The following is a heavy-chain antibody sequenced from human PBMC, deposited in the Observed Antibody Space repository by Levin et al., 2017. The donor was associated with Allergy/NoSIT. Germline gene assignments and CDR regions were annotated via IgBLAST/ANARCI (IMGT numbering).Heavy chain of an antibody. Sequence: SVKVSCKASGGIFKNYAFSWVRQAPGQGLEWMGGIVPVFGTANYAQTFQDRVTITADEFTNTVYMDLNSLTSEDTAGYFCARSRYCTSTSCFYFYYMDVWGSGTTVTVSS. CDR1: GGIFKNYA. J-gene: IGHJ6*03. CDR3: ARSRYCTSTSCFYFYYMDV. V-gene: IGHV1-69*13. CDR2: IVPVFGTA. D-gene: IGHD2-2*01.